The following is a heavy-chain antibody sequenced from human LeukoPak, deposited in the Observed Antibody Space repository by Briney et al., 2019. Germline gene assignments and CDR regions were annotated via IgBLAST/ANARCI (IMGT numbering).Heavy chain of an antibody. CDR3: ARGALHCSGGSCYSGLRFDP. CDR2: INPNSGGT. D-gene: IGHD2-15*01. V-gene: IGHV1-2*02. J-gene: IGHJ5*02. Sequence: ASVKVSCKASGYTFTGYYMHWVRQAPGQGLEWMGWINPNSGGTNYAQKFQGRVTMTRDTSISTAYMELSRLRSEDTAVYYCARGALHCSGGSCYSGLRFDPWGQGTLVTVSS. CDR1: GYTFTGYY.